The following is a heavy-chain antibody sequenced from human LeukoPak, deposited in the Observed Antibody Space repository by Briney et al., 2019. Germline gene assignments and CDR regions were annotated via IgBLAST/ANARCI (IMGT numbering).Heavy chain of an antibody. CDR1: GFTFSSYA. CDR2: ISGSGGST. CDR3: ARESRRYDFWSGQTKRFYYYYGMDV. V-gene: IGHV3-23*01. D-gene: IGHD3-3*01. Sequence: PGGSLRLSCAASGFTFSSYAMSWVRQAPGKGLEWVSAISGSGGSTYYADSVKGRFTISRDNSKNTLYLQMNSLRAEDTAVYYCARESRRYDFWSGQTKRFYYYYGMDVWGQGTTVTVSS. J-gene: IGHJ6*02.